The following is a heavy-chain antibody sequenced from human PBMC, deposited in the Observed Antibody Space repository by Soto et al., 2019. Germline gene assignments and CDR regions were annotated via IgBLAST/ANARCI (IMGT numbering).Heavy chain of an antibody. V-gene: IGHV1-18*01. CDR2: FNGNNGNT. Sequence: ASVKVSCKASGYTFTDYVISWVRQAPGQGLEWMGYFNGNNGNTHCAQKFQGRVTMTTDTSTNTAYMELRSLTCDDTAVYYCARVWCTSTSCYGVDYWGQGTLVTVSS. CDR3: ARVWCTSTSCYGVDY. J-gene: IGHJ4*02. D-gene: IGHD2-2*01. CDR1: GYTFTDYV.